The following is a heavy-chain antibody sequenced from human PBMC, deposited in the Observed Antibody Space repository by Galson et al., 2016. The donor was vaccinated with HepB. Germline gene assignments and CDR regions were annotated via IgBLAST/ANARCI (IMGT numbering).Heavy chain of an antibody. Sequence: SLRLSCAASEFAFSTYGMHWVRQAPGKGLEWVAVISYDGTEKYYADSVKGRFTISRDNAKNSLYLQINSLRGEDTAVYYCTGSLPAAMNYFHHWGQGALVTVSS. V-gene: IGHV3-30*03. CDR3: TGSLPAAMNYFHH. CDR1: EFAFSTYG. D-gene: IGHD2-2*01. J-gene: IGHJ1*01. CDR2: ISYDGTEK.